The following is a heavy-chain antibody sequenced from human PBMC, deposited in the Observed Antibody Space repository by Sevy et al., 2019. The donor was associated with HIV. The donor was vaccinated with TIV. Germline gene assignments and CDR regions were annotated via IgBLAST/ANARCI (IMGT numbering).Heavy chain of an antibody. D-gene: IGHD2-21*02. CDR1: GGSINSDSYY. Sequence: SETLSLTCTVSGGSINSDSYYWGWIRQPPGKGLEWIGNIYYSGTTYYNPSLKSRVTISVDTSKNQFSLKLSSVTAADTAVYFCARFEYGDYVSHFEYWGQGTLVTVSS. CDR3: ARFEYGDYVSHFEY. CDR2: IYYSGTT. J-gene: IGHJ4*02. V-gene: IGHV4-39*01.